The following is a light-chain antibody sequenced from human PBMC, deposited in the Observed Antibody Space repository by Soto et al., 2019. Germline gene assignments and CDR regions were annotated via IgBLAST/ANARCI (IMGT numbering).Light chain of an antibody. CDR2: AAS. CDR1: QGISTW. J-gene: IGKJ1*01. CDR3: LQTNSFPWT. Sequence: DIQMTQSSSSMSASVGDRVTITCRASQGISTWLVWYQQRPGRAPKLLVSAASSLQSGVPSRFSGSGSGTDFTLTISSLQPEDFATYYCLQTNSFPWTFGQGTKVEIK. V-gene: IGKV1-12*01.